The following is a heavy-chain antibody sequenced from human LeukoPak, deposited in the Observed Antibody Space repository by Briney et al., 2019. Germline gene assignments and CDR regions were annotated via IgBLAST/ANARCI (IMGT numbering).Heavy chain of an antibody. D-gene: IGHD2-8*01. J-gene: IGHJ4*02. Sequence: GGSLRLSCACCGFTLSRYAMSWVGRAPWKGVEGVSAISGGGVSTYYADSVKGRFTISRDNSKNTLYLQMKRLRAEDTAVYYCAKDQDCSNGICYTGFDYWGQGTLVTVSS. CDR3: AKDQDCSNGICYTGFDY. CDR1: GFTLSRYA. V-gene: IGHV3-23*01. CDR2: ISGGGVST.